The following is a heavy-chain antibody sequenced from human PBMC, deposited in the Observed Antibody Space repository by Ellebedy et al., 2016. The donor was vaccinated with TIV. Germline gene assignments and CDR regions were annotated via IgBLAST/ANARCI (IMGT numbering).Heavy chain of an antibody. Sequence: GGSLRLSCAASGFTFSSYGMHWVRQAPGKGLEWVAVIWYDGSNKYYADSVKGRFTISRDNSKNTLYLQMNSLRAEDTAVYYCAKDRTGIAAHRYFDYWGQGTLVTVSS. CDR1: GFTFSSYG. D-gene: IGHD6-13*01. J-gene: IGHJ4*02. V-gene: IGHV3-33*06. CDR2: IWYDGSNK. CDR3: AKDRTGIAAHRYFDY.